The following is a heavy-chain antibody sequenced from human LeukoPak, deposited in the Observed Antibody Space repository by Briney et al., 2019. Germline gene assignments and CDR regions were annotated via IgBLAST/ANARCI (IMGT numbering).Heavy chain of an antibody. V-gene: IGHV1-69*05. CDR2: IIPIFGTA. Sequence: ASVKVSCKASGGTFSSYAISWVRQAPGQGLEWMGRIIPIFGTANYAQKFQGRVTITTDESTSTAYMELSSLRSEDAAVYYCARDDVGIAARPFDYWGQGTLVTVSP. CDR1: GGTFSSYA. J-gene: IGHJ4*02. D-gene: IGHD6-6*01. CDR3: ARDDVGIAARPFDY.